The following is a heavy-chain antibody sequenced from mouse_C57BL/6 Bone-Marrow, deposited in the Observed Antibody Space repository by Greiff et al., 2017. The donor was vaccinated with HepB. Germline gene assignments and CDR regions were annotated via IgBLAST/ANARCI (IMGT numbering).Heavy chain of an antibody. Sequence: VKVVESGPELVKPGASVKISCKASGYAFSSSWMNWVKQRPGKGLEWIGRIYPGDGDTNYNGKFKGKATLTADKSSSTAYMQLSSLTSEDSAVYFCASRDYDGGAWFAYWGQGTLVTVSA. CDR2: IYPGDGDT. CDR3: ASRDYDGGAWFAY. D-gene: IGHD2-4*01. CDR1: GYAFSSSW. V-gene: IGHV1-82*01. J-gene: IGHJ3*01.